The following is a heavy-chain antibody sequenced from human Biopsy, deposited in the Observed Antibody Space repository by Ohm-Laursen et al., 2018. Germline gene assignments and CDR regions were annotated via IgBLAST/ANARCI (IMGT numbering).Heavy chain of an antibody. V-gene: IGHV4-59*01. J-gene: IGHJ4*02. CDR1: GGAISSDY. Sequence: SETLSLTCTASGGAISSDYWSWIRQTPGKGLEWIGNIYYSGSTNYNPSLKSRVTISIDTSKNQFFLKLSSVTAEDTAVYYCARDDAVTVIRGLYYWGQGALVTVSS. D-gene: IGHD2-21*02. CDR3: ARDDAVTVIRGLYY. CDR2: IYYSGST.